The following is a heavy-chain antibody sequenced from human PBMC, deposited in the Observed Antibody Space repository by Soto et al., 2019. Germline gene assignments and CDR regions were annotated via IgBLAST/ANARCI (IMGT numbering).Heavy chain of an antibody. V-gene: IGHV1-69*08. D-gene: IGHD6-6*01. CDR2: IIPALGAA. J-gene: IGHJ4*02. CDR1: GGTISTYV. CDR3: ARGGQQVVSFDY. Sequence: QVHLVQSGAEVNKPGSSVKVSCTTSGGTISTYVINWVRQAPGQGLEWMGRIIPALGAADYAQKFQDRLTITADKSTSTAYMELSSLRSDDTAVYYCARGGQQVVSFDYWGQGTLVAVSS.